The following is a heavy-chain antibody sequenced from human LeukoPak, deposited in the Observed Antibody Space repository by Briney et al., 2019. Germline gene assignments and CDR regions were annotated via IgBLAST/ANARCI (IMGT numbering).Heavy chain of an antibody. CDR3: ARLLTATDPYYDFRSGYSCWFDP. CDR2: IYTSGST. Sequence: SETLSLTCTVSGGSISSYYWSWIRQPPGKGLEWIGYIYTSGSTNYNPSLKSRVTISVDTSKNQFSLKLSSVTAADTAVYYCARLLTATDPYYDFRSGYSCWFDPWGQGTLVTVSS. J-gene: IGHJ5*02. V-gene: IGHV4-4*09. D-gene: IGHD3-3*01. CDR1: GGSISSYY.